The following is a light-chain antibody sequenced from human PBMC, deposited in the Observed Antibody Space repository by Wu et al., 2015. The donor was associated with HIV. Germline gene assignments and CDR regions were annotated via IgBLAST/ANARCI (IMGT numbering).Light chain of an antibody. CDR1: QDITNY. V-gene: IGKV1-27*01. Sequence: DIQMTQSPSSLSASVGDRVTITCRTSQDITNYLAWYQQKPGKVPKLLIYAASTLHLGVPSRFSGSGSRTDFTLTISSLQPEDVATYYCQNYNTAPRTFGPGTTVNVK. CDR2: AAS. CDR3: QNYNTAPRT. J-gene: IGKJ3*01.